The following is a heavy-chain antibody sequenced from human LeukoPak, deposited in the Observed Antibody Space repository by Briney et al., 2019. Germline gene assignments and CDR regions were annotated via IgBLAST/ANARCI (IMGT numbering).Heavy chain of an antibody. CDR2: IYYSGST. D-gene: IGHD6-13*01. J-gene: IGHJ4*02. Sequence: PSETLSLTCTVSGGSISSSSYYWGWLRQPPGKGLEWIGSIYYSGSTYYNPSLKSRVTISVDTSKNQFSLKLSSVTAADTAVYYCATYPYSSSWYGHDYWGQGTLVTVSS. CDR3: ATYPYSSSWYGHDY. CDR1: GGSISSSSYY. V-gene: IGHV4-39*01.